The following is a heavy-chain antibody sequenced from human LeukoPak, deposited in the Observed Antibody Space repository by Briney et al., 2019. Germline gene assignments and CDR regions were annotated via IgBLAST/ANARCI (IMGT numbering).Heavy chain of an antibody. J-gene: IGHJ4*02. CDR2: VYYGGST. D-gene: IGHD5-12*01. V-gene: IGHV4-59*01. Sequence: SETLSLTCAVSGASINDFYWTWIRQPPGKGLEWIGYVYYGGSTNYNPSLKSRVSMSVDTSKNQFSLTLTSVTVADTALYYCARGGIRGYSAFDNLDFWGLGTHVTVSS. CDR1: GASINDFY. CDR3: ARGGIRGYSAFDNLDF.